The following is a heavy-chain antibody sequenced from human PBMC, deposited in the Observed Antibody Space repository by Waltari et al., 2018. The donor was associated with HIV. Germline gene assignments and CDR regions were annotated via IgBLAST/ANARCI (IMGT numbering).Heavy chain of an antibody. V-gene: IGHV4-39*07. CDR1: GGSISSSSYY. J-gene: IGHJ4*02. Sequence: QLQLQESGPGLVKPSETLSLTCTVSGGSISSSSYYWGWIRQPPGKGLEWIGSIYYSGSTYYNPSLKSRVTISVDTSKNQFSLKLSSVTAADTAVYYCARTPPWKVEYYFDYWGQGTLVTVSS. CDR3: ARTPPWKVEYYFDY. CDR2: IYYSGST. D-gene: IGHD1-1*01.